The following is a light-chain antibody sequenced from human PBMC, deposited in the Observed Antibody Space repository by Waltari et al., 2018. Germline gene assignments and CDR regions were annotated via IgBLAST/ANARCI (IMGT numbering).Light chain of an antibody. J-gene: IGKJ1*01. CDR3: QKYDSLPAT. V-gene: IGKV3-20*01. CDR1: QSVGEY. CDR2: HAS. Sequence: IVLTQSPGTLSLSPGERATLSCRASQSVGEYLAWYQQKPGQARRRLLYHASNRATGIPCRFSGSGSGTDCSLTISRLEPEDFAIYFCQKYDSLPATSGQGPKVEIK.